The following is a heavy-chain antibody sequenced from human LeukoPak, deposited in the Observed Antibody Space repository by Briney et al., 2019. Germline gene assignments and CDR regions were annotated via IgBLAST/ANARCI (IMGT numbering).Heavy chain of an antibody. CDR3: VNYYDSSGYYYRFTDPINYYGMDV. J-gene: IGHJ6*02. Sequence: ASVKVSCKASGYTFTSYDIHWVRQATGQGLEWMGWMNPNSGNTGYAQKFQGRVTMTRNTSISTAYMELSSLRSEDMVVYSCVNYYDSSGYYYRFTDPINYYGMDVWGQGTTVTVSS. D-gene: IGHD3-22*01. CDR2: MNPNSGNT. CDR1: GYTFTSYD. V-gene: IGHV1-8*01.